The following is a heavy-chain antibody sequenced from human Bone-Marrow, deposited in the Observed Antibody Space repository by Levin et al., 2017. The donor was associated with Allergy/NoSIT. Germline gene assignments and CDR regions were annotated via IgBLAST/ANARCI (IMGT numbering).Heavy chain of an antibody. D-gene: IGHD2-2*01. Sequence: SQTLSLTCAVYGGSFSGYYWSWIRQPPGKGLEWIGEINHSGSTNYNPSLKSRVTISVDTSKNQFSLKLSSVTAADTAVYYCARFPYCSSTSCYSGRDAFDIWGQGTMVTVSS. V-gene: IGHV4-34*01. CDR2: INHSGST. J-gene: IGHJ3*02. CDR3: ARFPYCSSTSCYSGRDAFDI. CDR1: GGSFSGYY.